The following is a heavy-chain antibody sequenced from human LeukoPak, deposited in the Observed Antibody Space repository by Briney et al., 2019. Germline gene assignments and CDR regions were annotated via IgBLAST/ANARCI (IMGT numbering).Heavy chain of an antibody. CDR3: ARRRGYSGYDTYYFDY. D-gene: IGHD5-12*01. Sequence: GESLKISCKGSGYSFTSYQIGWVRQMPGKGLEWMGIIYPGDSDTRYSPSFQGQVTISADKSISTTYLQWSSLKASDTAMYYCARRRGYSGYDTYYFDYWGQGTLVTVSS. J-gene: IGHJ4*02. CDR2: IYPGDSDT. V-gene: IGHV5-51*01. CDR1: GYSFTSYQ.